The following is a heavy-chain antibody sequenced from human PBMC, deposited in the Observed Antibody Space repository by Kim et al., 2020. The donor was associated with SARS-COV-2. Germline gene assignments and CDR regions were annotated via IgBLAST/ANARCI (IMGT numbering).Heavy chain of an antibody. CDR3: ARDRGSGNNAQGYFDY. D-gene: IGHD3-10*01. Sequence: SETLSLTCTVSGGSISSGGYYWSWIRQHPGKGLEWIGYIYYSGSTYYNPSLKSRVTISVDTSKNQFSLKLSSVTAADTAVYYCARDRGSGNNAQGYFDYWGQGTLVTVSS. V-gene: IGHV4-31*03. CDR2: IYYSGST. J-gene: IGHJ4*02. CDR1: GGSISSGGYY.